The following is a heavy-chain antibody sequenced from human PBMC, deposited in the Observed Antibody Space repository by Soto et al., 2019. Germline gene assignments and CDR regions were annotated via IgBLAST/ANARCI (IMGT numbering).Heavy chain of an antibody. CDR2: IYWNDDK. V-gene: IGHV2-5*01. CDR1: GFSLSTSGVG. Sequence: QITLKESGPTLVKPTQTLTLTRTFSGFSLSTSGVGVGWIRQPPGKALEWLALIYWNDDKRYSPSLKSRLTITKDTSKNQVVLTMTNMDPVDTATYYCAHRRERTTGTTIPYFDYWGQGTLVTVSS. CDR3: AHRRERTTGTTIPYFDY. D-gene: IGHD1-1*01. J-gene: IGHJ4*02.